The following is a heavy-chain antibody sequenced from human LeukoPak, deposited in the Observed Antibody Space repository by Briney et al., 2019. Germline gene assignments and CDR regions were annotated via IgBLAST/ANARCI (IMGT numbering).Heavy chain of an antibody. V-gene: IGHV4-59*01. CDR1: GGSISSYY. J-gene: IGHJ6*02. CDR3: ARDGRFLAGMDV. Sequence: SETLSLTCTVSGGSISSYYWSWIRQPPGKGLEWIGYIYYGGSTNYNPSLKSRVTISVDTSKNQFSLKLSSVTAADTAVYYCARDGRFLAGMDVWGQGTTVTVSS. D-gene: IGHD3-3*01. CDR2: IYYGGST.